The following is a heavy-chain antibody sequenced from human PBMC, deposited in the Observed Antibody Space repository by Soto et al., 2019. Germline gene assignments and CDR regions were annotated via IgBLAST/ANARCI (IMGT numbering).Heavy chain of an antibody. Sequence: QVQLQESGPGLVKPSETLSLTCTVSGGSVSSGSYYWTWIRQPPGKGLEWIGYISYSGSTYYNPALQNRVTISEDNSKNQFSLKLTFLIAADTAVYYCARDLVAADGGHYYYYGLDVWGQGTTVTVSS. J-gene: IGHJ6*02. CDR1: GGSVSSGSYY. CDR3: ARDLVAADGGHYYYYGLDV. V-gene: IGHV4-61*01. CDR2: ISYSGST. D-gene: IGHD6-25*01.